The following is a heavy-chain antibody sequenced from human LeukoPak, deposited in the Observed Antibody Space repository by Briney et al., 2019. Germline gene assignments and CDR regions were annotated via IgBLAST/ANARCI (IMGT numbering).Heavy chain of an antibody. CDR3: ARAIVFGSLDY. CDR2: ISYGGSNK. D-gene: IGHD3-3*01. J-gene: IGHJ4*02. Sequence: GGSLRLSCAASGFTFSSYAMHWVRQAPGKGLEWVAVISYGGSNKYYADSVKGRFTISRDNSKNTLYLQMNSLRAEDTAVYYCARAIVFGSLDYWGQGTLVTVSS. V-gene: IGHV3-30*04. CDR1: GFTFSSYA.